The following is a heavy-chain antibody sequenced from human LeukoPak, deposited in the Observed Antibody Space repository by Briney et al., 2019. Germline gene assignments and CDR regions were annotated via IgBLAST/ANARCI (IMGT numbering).Heavy chain of an antibody. CDR2: MNPNSGNT. V-gene: IGHV1-8*01. J-gene: IGHJ3*02. CDR3: AREVDILTVTYAFDI. CDR1: GYTFTIYD. Sequence: ASVKVSSKASGYTFTIYDINWVRQATGQGGEWMGWMNPNSGNTGYTRKFQGRVTMTRNTSISTAYMELSSLRSEDTAVYYCAREVDILTVTYAFDIWGQGTMVTVSS. D-gene: IGHD3-9*01.